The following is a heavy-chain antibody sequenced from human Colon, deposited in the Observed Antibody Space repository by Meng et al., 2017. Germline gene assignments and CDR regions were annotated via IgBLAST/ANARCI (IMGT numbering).Heavy chain of an antibody. CDR3: ARDGPMVGATIDY. D-gene: IGHD1-26*01. CDR2: INPDGSSI. Sequence: VVVWGSGGVCAVRGTSMRSAGAPSGIVFSGSWMHWVRQVPGKGLVWVSRINPDGSSITYADSVKGRFTISRDNAKNTLYLQMNSLRAEDTALYYCARDGPMVGATIDYWGQGTLVTVSS. J-gene: IGHJ4*02. CDR1: GIVFSGSW. V-gene: IGHV3-74*01.